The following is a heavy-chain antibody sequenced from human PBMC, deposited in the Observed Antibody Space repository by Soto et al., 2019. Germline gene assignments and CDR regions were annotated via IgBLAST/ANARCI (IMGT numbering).Heavy chain of an antibody. Sequence: GGSLRLSCAASGFPFDDYAMHWVRQAPGKGLEWVSFISWDGDITYYADSVKGRFTISRDNCQNSLYLQMNSLRGEDTAFYYCAKGGGYTYGLFDYWGQGTQVTVSS. D-gene: IGHD5-18*01. V-gene: IGHV3-43D*04. CDR2: ISWDGDIT. J-gene: IGHJ4*02. CDR1: GFPFDDYA. CDR3: AKGGGYTYGLFDY.